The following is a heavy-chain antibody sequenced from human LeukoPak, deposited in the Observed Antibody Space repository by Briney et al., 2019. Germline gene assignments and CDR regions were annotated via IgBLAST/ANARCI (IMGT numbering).Heavy chain of an antibody. D-gene: IGHD3-9*01. CDR1: GYTFTSYA. V-gene: IGHV1-18*01. CDR2: ISAYNVNT. J-gene: IGHJ1*01. CDR3: ARDQAATNTQVRFCLD. Sequence: ASVKDSCKASGYTFTSYAISWVRQAPGQGLERMGWISAYNVNTNFAQNLQGRVTMTTDTSTSTAYMDLRSLRSDDTAVYYWARDQAATNTQVRFCLDWGQGNLVTASS.